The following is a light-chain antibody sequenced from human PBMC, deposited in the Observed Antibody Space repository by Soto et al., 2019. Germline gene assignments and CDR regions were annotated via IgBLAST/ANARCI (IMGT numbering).Light chain of an antibody. CDR3: QQYDNLSLT. CDR2: DAS. CDR1: QAISIY. V-gene: IGKV1-33*01. J-gene: IGKJ4*01. Sequence: DIQMTQSPSSLSASVGDRVTITCQASQAISIYLNWYQQKPGKAPKLLIYDASNLETGVPSRFSGSGSGTDFTFTISSLQPEESATYYCQQYDNLSLTFGGGTKVEIK.